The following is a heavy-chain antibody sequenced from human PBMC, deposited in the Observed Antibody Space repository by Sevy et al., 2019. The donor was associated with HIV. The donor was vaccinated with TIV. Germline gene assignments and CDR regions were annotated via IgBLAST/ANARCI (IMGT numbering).Heavy chain of an antibody. J-gene: IGHJ3*01. Sequence: GGSLRLSCAASGFTFSSYGMHWVRQAPGKGLEWVAVISYDGSNKYYADSVKDRFTISRDNSKNTLYLQMNSLRAEDTAVYYCAKYPYPFWGQGTMVTVSS. V-gene: IGHV3-30*18. CDR2: ISYDGSNK. CDR3: AKYPYPF. CDR1: GFTFSSYG.